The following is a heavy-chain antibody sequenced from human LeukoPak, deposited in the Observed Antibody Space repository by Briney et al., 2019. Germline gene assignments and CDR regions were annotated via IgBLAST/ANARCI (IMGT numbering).Heavy chain of an antibody. CDR2: INSDGSST. V-gene: IGHV3-74*01. J-gene: IGHJ4*02. CDR3: AREEVTMYYFDY. CDR1: GFTFSSYW. D-gene: IGHD2-21*02. Sequence: GRSLRLSCAASGFTFSSYWIHWVRQAPGKGLVWVSRINSDGSSTNYADSVKGRFTISRDNAKNTLYLQMNSLRADDTAVYYCAREEVTMYYFDYWGQGTLVTVSS.